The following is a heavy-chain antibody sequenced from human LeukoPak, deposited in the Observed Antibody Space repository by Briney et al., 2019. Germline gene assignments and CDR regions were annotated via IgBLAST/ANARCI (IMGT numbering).Heavy chain of an antibody. D-gene: IGHD3-10*01. Sequence: GGSLRLSCAASGFTFSSYSMNWVRQAPGKGLEWVSSISSGSSYIYYADSVKGRFTISRDNSKNTLYLQMNSLRAEDTAVYYCAKDLEGSGSYYNDWFDPWGQGTLVTVSS. V-gene: IGHV3-21*01. CDR3: AKDLEGSGSYYNDWFDP. CDR1: GFTFSSYS. J-gene: IGHJ5*02. CDR2: ISSGSSYI.